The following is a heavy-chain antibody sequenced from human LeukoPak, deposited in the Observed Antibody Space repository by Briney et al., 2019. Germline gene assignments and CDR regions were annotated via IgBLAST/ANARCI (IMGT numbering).Heavy chain of an antibody. V-gene: IGHV3-7*01. Sequence: GGSLRLSCAASGFTFSSYAMSWVRQAPGKGLEWVAHINQDGSVKNYVDSVKGRFTISRDNANNFLYLQMNSLRAEDTAVYYCAEKGYYDGSGYYMYYFDHWGQGTLVTVSS. D-gene: IGHD3-22*01. CDR1: GFTFSSYA. CDR3: AEKGYYDGSGYYMYYFDH. CDR2: INQDGSVK. J-gene: IGHJ4*02.